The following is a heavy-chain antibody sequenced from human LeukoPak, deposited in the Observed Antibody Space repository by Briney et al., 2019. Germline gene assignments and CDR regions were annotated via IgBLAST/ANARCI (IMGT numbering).Heavy chain of an antibody. CDR3: AREGGKYRRYYFDY. CDR2: IYTSGST. V-gene: IGHV4-38-2*02. J-gene: IGHJ4*02. CDR1: GYSISSGYY. Sequence: SETLSLTCTVSGYSISSGYYWGWIRQPPGKGLEWIGRIYTSGSTNYNPSLKSRVTMSVDTSKNQFSLKLSSVTAADTAVYYCAREGGKYRRYYFDYWGQGTLVTVSS. D-gene: IGHD5-18*01.